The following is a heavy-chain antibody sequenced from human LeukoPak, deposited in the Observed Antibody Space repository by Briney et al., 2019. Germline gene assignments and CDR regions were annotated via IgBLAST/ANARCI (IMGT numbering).Heavy chain of an antibody. J-gene: IGHJ4*02. V-gene: IGHV1-46*01. CDR3: ARDRYTNSQFDY. CDR2: INPRGGST. CDR1: GYTFSSYY. D-gene: IGHD6-6*01. Sequence: GASVKVSCKASGYTFSSYYMHWVRQAPGQGLEWMGIINPRGGSTSYAQKFQGRVSVTRDTSTSTVYMELSSLRSEDTAVYYCARDRYTNSQFDYWGQGTLVTVSS.